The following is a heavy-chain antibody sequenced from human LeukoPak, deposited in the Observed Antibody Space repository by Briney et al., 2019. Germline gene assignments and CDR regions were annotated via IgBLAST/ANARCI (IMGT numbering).Heavy chain of an antibody. CDR1: GYTFTGYY. Sequence: GASVKVSCKASGYTFTGYYMHWVRQAPGQGLEWMGWINPNSGGTNYAQKFQGRVTMTRDTSISTAYMELSRLRSDDTAMYYCARDGPGYCSSTSCLVMDVWGQGTTVTVSS. V-gene: IGHV1-2*02. CDR3: ARDGPGYCSSTSCLVMDV. CDR2: INPNSGGT. D-gene: IGHD2-2*01. J-gene: IGHJ6*02.